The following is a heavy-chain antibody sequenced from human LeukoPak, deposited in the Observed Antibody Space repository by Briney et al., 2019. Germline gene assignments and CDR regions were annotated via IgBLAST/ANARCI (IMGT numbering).Heavy chain of an antibody. V-gene: IGHV4-59*01. Sequence: SETLSLTCTVSGGSISSYYWSWIRQPPGKGLEWIGYIYYSGSTNYNPSLKSRVTISVDTSKNQFSLKLTSVTAADTAVYYCARDSGQRYAFDIWGQGTLVIASS. D-gene: IGHD1-1*01. CDR3: ARDSGQRYAFDI. CDR2: IYYSGST. CDR1: GGSISSYY. J-gene: IGHJ3*02.